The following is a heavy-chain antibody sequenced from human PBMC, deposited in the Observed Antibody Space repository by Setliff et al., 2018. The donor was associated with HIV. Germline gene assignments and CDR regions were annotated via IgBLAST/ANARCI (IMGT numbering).Heavy chain of an antibody. Sequence: GESLKISCKGSGYSFTSYWIGWVRQMPRKGLEWMGIIYPGDSDTRYSPSFQGQVTISADKSISTAYLQWSSLKASDTAMYYCARPLTVAGTDKYYYGMDVWGQGTTVTVPS. D-gene: IGHD6-19*01. CDR2: IYPGDSDT. V-gene: IGHV5-51*01. J-gene: IGHJ6*02. CDR1: GYSFTSYW. CDR3: ARPLTVAGTDKYYYGMDV.